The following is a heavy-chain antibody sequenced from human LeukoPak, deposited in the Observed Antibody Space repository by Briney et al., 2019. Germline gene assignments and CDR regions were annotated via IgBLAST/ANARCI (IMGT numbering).Heavy chain of an antibody. V-gene: IGHV1-2*04. CDR2: INPNSGGT. CDR3: ARDFRTSGGSSFDY. CDR1: GYTFTSYG. Sequence: ASVKVSCKASGYTFTSYGISWVRQAPGQGLEWMGWINPNSGGTNYAQKFQGWVTMTRDTSISTAYMELSRLRSDDTAVYYCARDFRTSGGSSFDYWGQGTLVTVSS. D-gene: IGHD1-26*01. J-gene: IGHJ4*02.